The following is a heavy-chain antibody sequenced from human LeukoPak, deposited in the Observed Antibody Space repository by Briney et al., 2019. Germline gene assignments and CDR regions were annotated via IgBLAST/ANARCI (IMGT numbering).Heavy chain of an antibody. CDR2: ISRSSRYI. J-gene: IGHJ6*02. D-gene: IGHD2-8*01. V-gene: IGHV3-21*01. CDR1: GNTFSTYS. CDR3: ARDLFCSYGVCPV. Sequence: GGSLRLSCAASGNTFSTYSMNWVRQAPGKGLEWVSSISRSSRYIYYADSVKGRFTISRDDAKNSLFLQMNSLRADDTAVYYCARDLFCSYGVCPVWGQGTTVTVSS.